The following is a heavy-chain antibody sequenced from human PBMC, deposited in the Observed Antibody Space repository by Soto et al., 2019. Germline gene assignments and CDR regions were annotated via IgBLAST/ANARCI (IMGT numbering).Heavy chain of an antibody. CDR3: AREGERYLYESNWFDP. J-gene: IGHJ5*02. Sequence: QGQLVESGGGVVQPGRSLRLSCAASGFTFRSYGMHWVRQAPGKGLEWVAVIWYDGDKKFYADSVKGRFTISRDNSKNTLSLQLNSLRVEDTAVYYCAREGERYLYESNWFDPWGQGTLVTVSS. CDR2: IWYDGDKK. CDR1: GFTFRSYG. D-gene: IGHD3-16*01. V-gene: IGHV3-33*01.